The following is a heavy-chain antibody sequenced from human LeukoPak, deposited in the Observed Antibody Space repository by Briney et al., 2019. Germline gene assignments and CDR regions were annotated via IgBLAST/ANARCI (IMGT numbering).Heavy chain of an antibody. CDR1: GFTFDNHW. J-gene: IGHJ4*02. CDR3: ARHVPRGRSDFDC. D-gene: IGHD5-12*01. Sequence: GGSLRLSCAASGFTFDNHWMAWVRQTPGRGPEWVANIDEDGDEKSYAESVKGRFSVSRDNGRTSLYLQMNSLRAENTAIYYCARHVPRGRSDFDCWGQGVLVTVS. CDR2: IDEDGDEK. V-gene: IGHV3-7*01.